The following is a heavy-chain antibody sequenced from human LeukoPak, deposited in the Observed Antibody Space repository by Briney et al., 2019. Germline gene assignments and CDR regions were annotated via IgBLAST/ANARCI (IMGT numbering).Heavy chain of an antibody. Sequence: SETLSLTCAVSGGSISSSHWWSWVRQPPGKGLEWIGEIYHSGSTNYSPSLKSRVSLSVDKSKNQFSLKLSSVTAADTAVYYCARGTGYSSGCPDYWGQGTLVTVSS. CDR3: ARGTGYSSGCPDY. V-gene: IGHV4-4*02. J-gene: IGHJ4*02. CDR1: GGSISSSHW. CDR2: IYHSGST. D-gene: IGHD6-19*01.